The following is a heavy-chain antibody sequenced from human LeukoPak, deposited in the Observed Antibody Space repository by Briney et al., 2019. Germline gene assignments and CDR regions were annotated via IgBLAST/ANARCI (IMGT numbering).Heavy chain of an antibody. CDR2: IYYSGST. D-gene: IGHD6-19*01. J-gene: IGHJ4*02. CDR3: AREYSSGWYSFFDD. V-gene: IGHV4-59*08. Sequence: SETLSLTCTVSGGSISTYYWSWLRQPPGKGLEGFGYIYYSGSTNYNPSLKSRVTISVDTSTNQFSLKLSSVTAADTAVYYCAREYSSGWYSFFDDWGQGTLVTVSS. CDR1: GGSISTYY.